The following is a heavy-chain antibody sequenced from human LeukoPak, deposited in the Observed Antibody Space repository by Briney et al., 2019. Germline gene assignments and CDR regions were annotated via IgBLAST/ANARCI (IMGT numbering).Heavy chain of an antibody. CDR1: GYTFTGYY. V-gene: IGHV1-2*02. CDR3: ASRYCSSTSCRINWFDP. J-gene: IGHJ5*02. D-gene: IGHD2-2*01. CDR2: INPNSGGT. Sequence: ASVKVSCKASGYTFTGYYMHWVRQAPGQGLEWMGWINPNSGGTNYAQKFQGRVTMTRDTSISTAYMELSRLRSDDTAVYYCASRYCSSTSCRINWFDPWGQGTLVTVSS.